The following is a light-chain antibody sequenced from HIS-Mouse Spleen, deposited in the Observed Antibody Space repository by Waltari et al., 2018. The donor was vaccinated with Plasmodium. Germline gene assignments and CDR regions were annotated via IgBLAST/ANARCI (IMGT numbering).Light chain of an antibody. CDR1: SSDVGSYNL. Sequence: QCARTQLATVSGAPGQSITISCTGTSSDVGSYNLVSWYQQHPGKAPKLMIYEGSKRPSGVSNRFSGSKSGNTASLTISGLQAEDEADYYCCSYAGSSTNWVFGGGTKLTVL. CDR2: EGS. J-gene: IGLJ3*02. CDR3: CSYAGSSTNWV. V-gene: IGLV2-23*01.